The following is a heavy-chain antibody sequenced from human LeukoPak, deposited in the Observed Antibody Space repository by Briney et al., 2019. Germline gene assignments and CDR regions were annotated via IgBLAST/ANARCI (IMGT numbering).Heavy chain of an antibody. CDR1: GGSFSGYY. Sequence: KPSETLSLTCAVYGGSFSGYYWSWIRQPPGKGLEWIGEINHSGSTNYNPSLKSRVTISVDTSKNQFSLKLSSVTAADTAVYYCARGANYYDSSGYHYYYYYYMDVWGKGTTVTVSS. CDR2: INHSGST. J-gene: IGHJ6*03. CDR3: ARGANYYDSSGYHYYYYYYMDV. D-gene: IGHD3-22*01. V-gene: IGHV4-34*01.